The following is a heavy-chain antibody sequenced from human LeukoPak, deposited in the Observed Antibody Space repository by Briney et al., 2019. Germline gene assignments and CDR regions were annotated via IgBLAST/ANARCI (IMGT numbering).Heavy chain of an antibody. Sequence: PSETLSLTCAVYGGSFSGYYWSWIRQPPGKGLEWIGEINHSRSTNYNPSLKSRVTISVDTSKNQFSLKLSSVTAADTAVYYCARAWSSSWYGHYYYGMDVWGQGTTVTVSS. CDR2: INHSRST. CDR3: ARAWSSSWYGHYYYGMDV. J-gene: IGHJ6*02. CDR1: GGSFSGYY. V-gene: IGHV4-34*01. D-gene: IGHD6-13*01.